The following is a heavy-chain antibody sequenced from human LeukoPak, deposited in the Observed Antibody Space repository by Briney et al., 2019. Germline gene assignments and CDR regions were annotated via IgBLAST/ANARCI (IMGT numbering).Heavy chain of an antibody. CDR1: GGSIGSGTYF. D-gene: IGHD3-10*01. J-gene: IGHJ4*02. CDR2: LYTSGTT. Sequence: SQTLSLTCTVSGGSIGSGTYFWSWIRQPAGKGLDYIGRLYTSGTTNYNPSLKSRVTISVDTSKNQFSLKLSSVTAADTAVYYCARAPGGLFDYWGRGTLVTVSS. CDR3: ARAPGGLFDY. V-gene: IGHV4-61*02.